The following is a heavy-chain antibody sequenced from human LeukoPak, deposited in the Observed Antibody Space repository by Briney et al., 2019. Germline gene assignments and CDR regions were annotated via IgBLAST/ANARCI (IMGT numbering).Heavy chain of an antibody. V-gene: IGHV3-48*02. CDR1: GFTFSSYS. CDR3: ARDDRTYYYYGMDV. CDR2: ISSSSSTI. J-gene: IGHJ6*02. Sequence: GGSLRLSCAASGFTFSSYSMNWVRQAPGKGLEWVSYISSSSSTIYYADSVKGRFTISRDNAKNSLYLQMNSLRDEDTAVYYCARDDRTYYYYGMDVWGQGTTVTVSS.